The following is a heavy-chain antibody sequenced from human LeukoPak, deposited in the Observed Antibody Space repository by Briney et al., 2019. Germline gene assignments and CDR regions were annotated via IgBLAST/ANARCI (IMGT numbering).Heavy chain of an antibody. CDR3: AREDVVLVDAVRYYYYGMDV. V-gene: IGHV1-46*01. CDR1: GYNFISYY. J-gene: IGHJ6*02. CDR2: INPSGGST. Sequence: ASVKVSCKASGYNFISYYMHWVRQAPGQGLEWMGIINPSGGSTSYAQKFQDRVTMTRDTSTSTVYMELSSLKSEDTTVYYCAREDVVLVDAVRYYYYGMDVWGQGTTVTVSS. D-gene: IGHD2-8*01.